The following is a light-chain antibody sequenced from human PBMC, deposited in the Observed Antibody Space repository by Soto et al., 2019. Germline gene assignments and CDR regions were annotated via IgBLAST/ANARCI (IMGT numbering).Light chain of an antibody. CDR2: SAS. Sequence: EIAMTQSPATLSLSPGERATLSCRASQSISTELAWYQQIPGQPPRLLIYSASTRATGVPARFTGSGSGSEFTLTISGLQSEDFAIYYCQQGHSWPLTFGQGTRLEI. CDR1: QSISTE. J-gene: IGKJ2*01. V-gene: IGKV3-15*01. CDR3: QQGHSWPLT.